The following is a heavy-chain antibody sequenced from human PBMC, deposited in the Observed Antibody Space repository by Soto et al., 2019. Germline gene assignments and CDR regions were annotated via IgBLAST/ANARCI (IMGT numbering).Heavy chain of an antibody. V-gene: IGHV1-69*04. CDR2: IIPILGIA. CDR1: GGTFSSYT. J-gene: IGHJ5*02. CDR3: AIDTDHPYGDYAVVHWFDP. Sequence: SVKVSCKASGGTFSSYTISWVRQAPGQGLEWMGRIIPILGIANYAQKFQGRVTITADKSTSTAYMELSSLRSEDTAVYYCAIDTDHPYGDYAVVHWFDPWGQGTLVTVSS. D-gene: IGHD4-17*01.